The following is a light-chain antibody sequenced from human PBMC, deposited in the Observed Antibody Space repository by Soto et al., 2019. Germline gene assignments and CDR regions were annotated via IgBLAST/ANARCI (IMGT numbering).Light chain of an antibody. CDR2: DVS. J-gene: IGLJ1*01. V-gene: IGLV2-14*01. CDR1: SSDVGGYNY. CDR3: SSYTSSSTIYV. Sequence: SALTKPASVYGSPGESITISCTGTSSDVGGYNYVSWYQQHPGKAPKLMIYDVSNRPSGVSNRFSGSKSGNTASLTISGLQAEDEADYYCSSYTSSSTIYVFGTGTKVTVL.